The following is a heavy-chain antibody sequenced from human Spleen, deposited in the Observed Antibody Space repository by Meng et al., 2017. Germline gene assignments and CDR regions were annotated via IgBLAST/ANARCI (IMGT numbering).Heavy chain of an antibody. V-gene: IGHV3-48*03. Sequence: GESLKISCAASGFTFSSYEMNWVRQAPGKGLEWVSYISSSGSTIYYADSVKGRFTISRDNAKNSLYLQMNSLRAEDTAVYYCARVGYCSGGSCYPHHYFDYWGQGKPVTVSS. D-gene: IGHD2-15*01. CDR1: GFTFSSYE. J-gene: IGHJ4*01. CDR2: ISSSGSTI. CDR3: ARVGYCSGGSCYPHHYFDY.